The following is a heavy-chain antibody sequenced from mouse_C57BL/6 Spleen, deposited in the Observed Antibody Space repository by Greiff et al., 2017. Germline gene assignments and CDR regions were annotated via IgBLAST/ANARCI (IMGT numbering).Heavy chain of an antibody. CDR3: ARLLLYAMDY. Sequence: VQLQESGPGLVQPSQSLSITCTVSGFSLTSYGVHWVRQSPGKGLEWLGVIWSGGSTDSNAAFISRLSISKDNSKSQVFFKMNSLQADDTAIYYCARLLLYAMDYWGQGTSVTVSS. J-gene: IGHJ4*01. D-gene: IGHD1-1*01. CDR2: IWSGGST. V-gene: IGHV2-2*01. CDR1: GFSLTSYG.